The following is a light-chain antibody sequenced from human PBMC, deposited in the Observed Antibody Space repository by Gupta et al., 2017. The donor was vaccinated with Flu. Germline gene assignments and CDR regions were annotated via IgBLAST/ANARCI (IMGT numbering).Light chain of an antibody. CDR1: SGSVDSNY. CDR3: QSYASDHRLV. CDR2: VYN. J-gene: IGLJ2*01. Sequence: FILTQTHSVSESPGKTVTISCTRSSGSVDSNYVQWYQQRPDSSPTTVIVVYNQRPSGVPDRFAFSIYRSSNSASLTISGLRAEDEADYYCQSYASDHRLVFGGGTKLTVL. V-gene: IGLV6-57*01.